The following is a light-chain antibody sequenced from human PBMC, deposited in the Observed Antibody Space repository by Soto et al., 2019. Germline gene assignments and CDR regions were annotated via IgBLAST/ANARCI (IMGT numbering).Light chain of an antibody. CDR1: QSLLHSNGYNY. J-gene: IGKJ4*01. Sequence: DIAMTQSPLSLPVTPGEPASISYRSSQSLLHSNGYNYLDWYLQKPCQSPQLLIYLGSTRASGVTDWLSGSGSGTYVTMTISRVEAEDVGVYYGMQALQTSELTFGGGTKVEIK. CDR2: LGS. V-gene: IGKV2-28*01. CDR3: MQALQTSELT.